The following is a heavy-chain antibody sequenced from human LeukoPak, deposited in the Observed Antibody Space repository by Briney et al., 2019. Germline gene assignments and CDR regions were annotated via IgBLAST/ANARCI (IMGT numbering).Heavy chain of an antibody. CDR2: ISSSGSTI. D-gene: IGHD1-26*01. J-gene: IGHJ1*01. CDR1: GFTFSSYG. Sequence: PGGTLRLSCAASGFTFSSYGMSWVRQAPGKGLEWVSYISSSGSTIYYAESVKGRFTISRDNAKNSLYLQMNSLRAEDTAVYYCARDGFSGTYTGTYFQHWGQGTLVTVSS. CDR3: ARDGFSGTYTGTYFQH. V-gene: IGHV3-48*04.